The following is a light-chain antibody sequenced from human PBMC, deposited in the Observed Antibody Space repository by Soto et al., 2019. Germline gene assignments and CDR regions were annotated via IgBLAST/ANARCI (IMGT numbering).Light chain of an antibody. V-gene: IGLV2-14*03. CDR1: SSDIGAYNF. J-gene: IGLJ2*01. CDR2: DVN. Sequence: QSALTQPASVSGSPGQSITISCTGTSSDIGAYNFVSWYQQHPGKAPKLMLYDVNIRPSGVSNRFSGSKSGNTASLTISGLQAEDEGDYYCTSWTTSTTMIFGGGTKLTGL. CDR3: TSWTTSTTMI.